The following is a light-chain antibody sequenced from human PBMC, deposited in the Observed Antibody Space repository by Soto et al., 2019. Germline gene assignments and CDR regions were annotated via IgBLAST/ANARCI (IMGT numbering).Light chain of an antibody. J-gene: IGKJ3*01. Sequence: EIVLTQSPATLSLSPGERATLSCRASQSVSTNYLAWYQQRPGQAPRLLIFGASYRATGIPDRFSGSGSGTDFTLTISRLEPEDFVVYCCQHCSSSHPEFTFGPGTKVDSK. CDR3: QHCSSSHPEFT. CDR1: QSVSTNY. CDR2: GAS. V-gene: IGKV3-20*01.